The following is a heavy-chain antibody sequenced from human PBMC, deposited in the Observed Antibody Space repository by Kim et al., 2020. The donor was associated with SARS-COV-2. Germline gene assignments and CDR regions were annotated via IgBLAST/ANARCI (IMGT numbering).Heavy chain of an antibody. D-gene: IGHD3-9*01. CDR3: VTGDILTGYYHYYGLDV. Sequence: GGSLRLSCAASGFTFINYWMHWVRQAPGKGLLWVARINSDGYTTTYADSVKGRFTISRDNAKNTLYLQMHNLRAEDTAVYYCVTGDILTGYYHYYGLDVWGQGTTVTVSS. CDR2: INSDGYTT. V-gene: IGHV3-74*01. CDR1: GFTFINYW. J-gene: IGHJ6*02.